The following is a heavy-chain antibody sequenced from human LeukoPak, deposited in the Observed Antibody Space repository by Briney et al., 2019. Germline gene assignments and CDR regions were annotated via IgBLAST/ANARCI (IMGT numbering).Heavy chain of an antibody. V-gene: IGHV4-59*12. J-gene: IGHJ6*03. CDR2: IYYSGST. CDR3: ARMFPAAYPDYYYYMDV. Sequence: SETLSLTCTVSGGSISSYHWSWIRQPPGKGLECIGFIYYSGSTNYNPSLKSRVTISIDKSKNHFSLKLSSATAADTAVYYCARMFPAAYPDYYYYMDVWGKGTTVTVSS. CDR1: GGSISSYH. D-gene: IGHD2-2*01.